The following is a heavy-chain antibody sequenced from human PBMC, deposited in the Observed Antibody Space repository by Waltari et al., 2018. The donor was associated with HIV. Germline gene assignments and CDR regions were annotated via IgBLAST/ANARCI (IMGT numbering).Heavy chain of an antibody. V-gene: IGHV2-70*01. CDR3: ARTSGYSYGNKYFYYGMDV. CDR2: IDWDDDK. D-gene: IGHD5-18*01. CDR1: GFSLSTSGMC. J-gene: IGHJ6*02. Sequence: QVTLRESGPALVKPTQTLTLTCPFSGFSLSTSGMCVSWIRQPTGKALEWLALIDWDDDKYYSTSLKTRLTVSKDTSKNQVVLTMTNMDPVDTATYYCARTSGYSYGNKYFYYGMDVWGQGTAVTVSS.